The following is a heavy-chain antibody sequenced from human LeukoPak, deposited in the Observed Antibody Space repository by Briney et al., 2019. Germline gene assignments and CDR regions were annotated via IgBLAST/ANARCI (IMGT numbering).Heavy chain of an antibody. D-gene: IGHD3-16*01. CDR2: IKQDGSEK. J-gene: IGHJ4*02. V-gene: IGHV3-7*05. CDR1: GFTFSSYW. Sequence: GGSLRLSCAASGFTFSSYWMSWVRQAPGKGLEWVANIKQDGSEKYYVDSVKVRFTISRDNTKNSLYLQMNSLRADDTAVYYCARAPYGDNGYTAEVADYWGQGTLVTVSS. CDR3: ARAPYGDNGYTAEVADY.